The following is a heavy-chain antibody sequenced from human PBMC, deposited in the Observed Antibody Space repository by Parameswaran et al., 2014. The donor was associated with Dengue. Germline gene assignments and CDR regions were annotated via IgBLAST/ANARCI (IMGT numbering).Heavy chain of an antibody. V-gene: IGHV4-34*01. J-gene: IGHJ4*02. CDR2: INHSGST. Sequence: GSLRLSCAVYGGSFSGYYWSWIRQSPGKGLEWIGEINHSGSTNYNPSLKSRVTISVDTSKNQFSLKLSSVTAADTAVYYCALKRVAGYYFDYWGQGTLVTVSS. CDR3: ALKRVAGYYFDY. CDR1: GGSFSGYY. D-gene: IGHD6-19*01.